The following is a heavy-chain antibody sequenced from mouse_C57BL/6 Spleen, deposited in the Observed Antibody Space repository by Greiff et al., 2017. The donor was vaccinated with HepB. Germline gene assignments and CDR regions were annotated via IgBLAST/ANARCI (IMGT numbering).Heavy chain of an antibody. CDR3: VVYYGYGRYAMDY. V-gene: IGHV1-74*01. J-gene: IGHJ4*01. CDR1: GYTFTSYW. D-gene: IGHD2-2*01. Sequence: QVQLKQPGAELVKPGASVKVSCKASGYTFTSYWMHWVKQRPGQGLEWIGRIHPSDSDTNYDQKFKGKATLTVDKSSSTAYMQLSSLTSEDSAVYYCVVYYGYGRYAMDYWGQGTSVTVSS. CDR2: IHPSDSDT.